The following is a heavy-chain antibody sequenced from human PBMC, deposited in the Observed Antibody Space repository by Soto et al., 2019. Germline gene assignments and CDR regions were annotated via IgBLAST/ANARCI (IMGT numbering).Heavy chain of an antibody. CDR3: ARIRDSKTYDYIWGSYRYSHAFDI. Sequence: SGPTLVNPTETLTLTCTVSGFSLSNARMGVSWIRQPPGKALEWLAHIFSNDEKSYSTSLKSRLTISKDTSKSQVVLTMTNMDPVDTATYYCARIRDSKTYDYIWGSYRYSHAFDIWGQGTMVTVSS. J-gene: IGHJ3*02. CDR2: IFSNDEK. V-gene: IGHV2-26*01. D-gene: IGHD3-16*02. CDR1: GFSLSNARMG.